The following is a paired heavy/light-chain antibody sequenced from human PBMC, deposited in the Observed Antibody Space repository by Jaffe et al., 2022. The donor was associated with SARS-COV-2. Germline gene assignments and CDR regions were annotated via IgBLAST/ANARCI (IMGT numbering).Heavy chain of an antibody. J-gene: IGHJ4*02. Sequence: EVQVVESGGGLIQPGKSLTLSCAASGFTFDDYAMHWVRQAPGRGLEWVSGVSWNSAKIGYADSVKGRFTISRDNAKNSLYLQMNSLRTDDTALYYCVKASSSGTYYNWAFDFWGQGTLVTVSS. CDR1: GFTFDDYA. CDR3: VKASSSGTYYNWAFDF. V-gene: IGHV3-9*01. D-gene: IGHD3-10*01. CDR2: VSWNSAKI.
Light chain of an antibody. CDR3: QEYKIQNT. J-gene: IGKJ2*01. V-gene: IGKV1-5*03. CDR2: KTS. CDR1: QSISDW. Sequence: DIQMTQSPSTLSASVGDRVTITCRASQSISDWLAWYQQKPGKAPKLLIYKTSGLQSGVPSRFSGRGYGTEFTLTISSLQPDDFATYYCQEYKIQNTFGQGTKLEIK.